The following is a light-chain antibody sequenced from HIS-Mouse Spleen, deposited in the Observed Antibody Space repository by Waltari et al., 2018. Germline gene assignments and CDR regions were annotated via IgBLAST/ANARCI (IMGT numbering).Light chain of an antibody. CDR3: YSTDSSGNHRV. V-gene: IGLV3-10*01. CDR2: EDS. CDR1: ALPTKY. J-gene: IGLJ2*01. Sequence: SYELTHPPSVSVSPGQTARITGSGAALPTKYSHCYQQKSGQAPVLVIYEDSKRPSGIPERFSGSSSGTMATLTISGAQVEDEADYYCYSTDSSGNHRVFGGGTKLTVL.